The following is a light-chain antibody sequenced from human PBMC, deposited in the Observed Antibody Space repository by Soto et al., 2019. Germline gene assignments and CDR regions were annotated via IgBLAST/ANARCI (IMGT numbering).Light chain of an antibody. CDR1: QSVSSNY. J-gene: IGKJ1*01. CDR2: GAS. V-gene: IGKV3-20*01. CDR3: QQYGSSYPWT. Sequence: EIVLTQALGTLSLSPGERATLSCRASQSVSSNYLAWYQQKPGQAPRLLIYGASSRATGIPDRFSGSGSGPDFTLTIRRLEPEDFAVYYCQQYGSSYPWTFGQGTKVDIK.